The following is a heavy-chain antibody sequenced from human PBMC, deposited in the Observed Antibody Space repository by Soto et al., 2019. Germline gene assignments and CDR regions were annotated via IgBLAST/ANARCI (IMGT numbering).Heavy chain of an antibody. Sequence: QITLKESGPTLVKPTQTLTLTCTFSGFSLSTRGVGVGWIRQPPGKALEWLALIYWDEAKNYSPSLKSRLTTHTNTSNNQVGLTMPKMDPVDTATLYCAHEAGGDRILDYWGQRSLVTVSS. V-gene: IGHV2-5*02. D-gene: IGHD3-16*01. CDR2: IYWDEAK. J-gene: IGHJ4*02. CDR1: GFSLSTRGVG. CDR3: AHEAGGDRILDY.